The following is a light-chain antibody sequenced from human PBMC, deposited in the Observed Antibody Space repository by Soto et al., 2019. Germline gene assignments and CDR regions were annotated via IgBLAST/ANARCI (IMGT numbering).Light chain of an antibody. CDR2: GVS. CDR1: QSVKSSY. V-gene: IGKV3-20*01. Sequence: EIVMTQSPATLSVSPGERATLSCRASQSVKSSYLAWHQQTPGQAPRLLLYGVSNRATGIPDRFNASGSGTDFTLTITKLEPEDFAVYYCQQYGSSPTCGQGTRREIK. J-gene: IGKJ5*01. CDR3: QQYGSSPT.